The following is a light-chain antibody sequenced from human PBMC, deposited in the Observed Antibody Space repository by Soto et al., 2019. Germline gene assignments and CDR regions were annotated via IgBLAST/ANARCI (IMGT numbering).Light chain of an antibody. V-gene: IGLV1-44*01. CDR1: SSNIGSNT. CDR2: SNN. CDR3: AAWDDSLNGLI. Sequence: QSVLTQPPSASGTPGQRVTISCSGSSSNIGSNTVNWYQQLPGTAPKLLIYSNNQRPSGVPARFYGSKSGTSASLAISGLQSEDEADYYCAAWDDSLNGLIFGGGTKLTVL. J-gene: IGLJ2*01.